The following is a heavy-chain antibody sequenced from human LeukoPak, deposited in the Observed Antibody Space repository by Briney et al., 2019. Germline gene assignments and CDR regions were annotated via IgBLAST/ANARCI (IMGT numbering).Heavy chain of an antibody. J-gene: IGHJ4*02. CDR3: ARGISNYDFWSGYLYYFDY. CDR2: MNPNSGNT. V-gene: IGHV1-8*01. Sequence: ASVKVSCKASGYTFTSYDINWVRQATGQGLEWMGWMNPNSGNTGYAQKFQGRVTMTRNTSISTAYMELSSLRSEDTAMYYCARGISNYDFWSGYLYYFDYWGQGTLVTVSS. D-gene: IGHD3-3*01. CDR1: GYTFTSYD.